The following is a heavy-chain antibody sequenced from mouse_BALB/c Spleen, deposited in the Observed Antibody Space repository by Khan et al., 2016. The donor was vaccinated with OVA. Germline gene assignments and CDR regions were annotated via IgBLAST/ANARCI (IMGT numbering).Heavy chain of an antibody. CDR3: DRQPYNHYYVMDY. Sequence: VQLQESGPALVAPSQSLSITCTISGFSLTDYCVHWVRQPPGKGLEWLVVIWRDGSTTYNSAPKSRLSISKDNSKSQVFLKMNSLQTDDAAVYFYDRQPYNHYYVMDYWGQGTSVTVSS. J-gene: IGHJ4*01. CDR2: IWRDGST. CDR1: GFSLTDYC. V-gene: IGHV2-6-1*01.